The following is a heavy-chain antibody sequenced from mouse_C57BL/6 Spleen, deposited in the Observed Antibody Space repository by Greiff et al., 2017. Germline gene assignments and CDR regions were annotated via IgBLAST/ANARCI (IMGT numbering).Heavy chain of an antibody. CDR1: GYTFTSYW. CDR3: ASLLITTVVDCYWYVDV. D-gene: IGHD1-1*01. CDR2: IYPGSGST. J-gene: IGHJ1*03. Sequence: VQLQHPGAELVTPGASVKMSCKASGYTFTSYWITWVKQRPGPGLEWICDIYPGSGSTKYNEKFKSKATLTVDTYASTAYMQLSRLTFEDSAVYYCASLLITTVVDCYWYVDVWGTGTTVTVSA. V-gene: IGHV1-55*01.